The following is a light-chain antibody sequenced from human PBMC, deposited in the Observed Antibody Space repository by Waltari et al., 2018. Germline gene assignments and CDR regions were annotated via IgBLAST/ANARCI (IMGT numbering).Light chain of an antibody. CDR1: NIGSKS. V-gene: IGLV3-21*04. J-gene: IGLJ2*01. Sequence: SYVLTQPPSVSVAPGKTARITCGGNNIGSKSVHWYQQKPGQAPVLVIYYDSDRPSRIPEGCSGSNSGNTATLTISRVEAGDEADYYCQVWDSSSDHPHVVFGGGTKLTVL. CDR3: QVWDSSSDHPHVV. CDR2: YDS.